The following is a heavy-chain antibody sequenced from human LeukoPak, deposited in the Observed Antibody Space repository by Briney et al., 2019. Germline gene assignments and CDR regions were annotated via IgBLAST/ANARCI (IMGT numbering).Heavy chain of an antibody. V-gene: IGHV1-8*03. CDR3: ARTNYDSSGYYFYYYYMDV. Sequence: ASVKVSCKASGYTFTSYDINWVRQATGQGLEWIGWMNPNSGNTGYAQKFQGRVTITRNTSISTAYMELSSLRSEDTAVYYCARTNYDSSGYYFYYYYMDVWGKGTTVTVSS. J-gene: IGHJ6*03. CDR2: MNPNSGNT. D-gene: IGHD3-22*01. CDR1: GYTFTSYD.